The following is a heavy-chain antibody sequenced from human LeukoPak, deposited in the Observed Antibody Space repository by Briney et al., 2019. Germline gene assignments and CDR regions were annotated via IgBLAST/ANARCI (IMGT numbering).Heavy chain of an antibody. CDR3: PTFYGDLLGGFEI. Sequence: PSETLSLTCTVSGDSISSSSFYWGWIRQPPGKGLEWIGSMYYSGSAYYNPSLKSRVTISVDTSKKQFSLKLNSVTAADTAVYYCPTFYGDLLGGFEIWGQGTMVTVSS. V-gene: IGHV4-39*01. CDR2: MYYSGSA. CDR1: GDSISSSSFY. J-gene: IGHJ3*02. D-gene: IGHD4-17*01.